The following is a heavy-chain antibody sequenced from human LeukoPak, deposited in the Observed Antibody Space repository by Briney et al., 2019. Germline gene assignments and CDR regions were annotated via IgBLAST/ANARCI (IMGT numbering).Heavy chain of an antibody. Sequence: ASVKVSCKASGYTFTGHYMHWVRQAPGQGLEWMGWIYPNSGGTNYPQKFQGRVTMTRDTSISTAYMELSRLRSDDTAVYYCARDPGVTNWFDPWGQGTLVTVSS. CDR3: ARDPGVTNWFDP. D-gene: IGHD2-21*02. J-gene: IGHJ5*02. CDR1: GYTFTGHY. CDR2: IYPNSGGT. V-gene: IGHV1-2*02.